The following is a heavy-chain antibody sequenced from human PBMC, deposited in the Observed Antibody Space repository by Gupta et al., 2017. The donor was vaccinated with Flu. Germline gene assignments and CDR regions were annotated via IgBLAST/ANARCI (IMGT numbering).Heavy chain of an antibody. CDR2: ISSSSNKI. CDR1: GFPPRAYS. Sequence: EVQPVESGGGLVQPGESLSLSCVASGFPPRAYSMTWHRQAPGKRLAWVSYISSSSNKIYYADSVKGRFTVSRDNAKNSLYLQMNSLRDEDTAVYYCTRSELRFLELGDYWGQGTLVTVSS. J-gene: IGHJ4*02. V-gene: IGHV3-48*02. D-gene: IGHD3-3*01. CDR3: TRSELRFLELGDY.